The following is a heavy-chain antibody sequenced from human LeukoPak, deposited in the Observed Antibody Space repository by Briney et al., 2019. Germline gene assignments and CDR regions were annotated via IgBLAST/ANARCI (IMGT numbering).Heavy chain of an antibody. Sequence: GGSLRLSCAASGFTFSSYGMHWVRQAPGKGLEWVAVISYDGSNKYYADSVKGRFTISRDNSKNTLYLQMNSLRAEDTAVYYCAKALGRYFDWYDYWGQGTLVTVSS. CDR3: AKALGRYFDWYDY. CDR2: ISYDGSNK. D-gene: IGHD3-9*01. V-gene: IGHV3-30*18. J-gene: IGHJ4*02. CDR1: GFTFSSYG.